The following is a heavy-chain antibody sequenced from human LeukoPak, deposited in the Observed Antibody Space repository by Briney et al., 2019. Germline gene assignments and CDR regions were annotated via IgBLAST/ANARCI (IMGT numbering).Heavy chain of an antibody. J-gene: IGHJ5*02. CDR2: IKQDGSET. V-gene: IGHV3-7*01. CDR1: GLTFGDYW. Sequence: PGGSLGLSCEASGLTFGDYWMTWVRQAPGKGPECVANIKQDGSETHYVDSVKGRFTISRDNAKNSLYLQMNSLRAEDTAVYYCARDGVPAAINGDVPPINWFDPWGQGTLVTVSS. D-gene: IGHD2-2*01. CDR3: ARDGVPAAINGDVPPINWFDP.